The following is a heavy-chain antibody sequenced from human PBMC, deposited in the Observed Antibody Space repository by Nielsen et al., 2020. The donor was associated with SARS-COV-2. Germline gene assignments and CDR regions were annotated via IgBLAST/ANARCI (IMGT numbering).Heavy chain of an antibody. CDR2: ITWNGDST. V-gene: IGHV3-20*04. CDR1: GFTFDDYA. CDR3: ARDRDVDYFDS. J-gene: IGHJ4*02. Sequence: GESLKISCAASGFTFDDYALSWVRQVPGKGLEWVSRITWNGDSTGYADSVKGRFTISRDNAKNSLFLQMNSLRAEDTAIYYCARDRDVDYFDSWGQGTLVNVSS.